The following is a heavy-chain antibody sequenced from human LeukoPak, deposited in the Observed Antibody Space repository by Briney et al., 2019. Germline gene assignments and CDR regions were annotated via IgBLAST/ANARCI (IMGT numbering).Heavy chain of an antibody. D-gene: IGHD6-13*01. CDR3: ARVVSGIAATVTAAGTFDP. V-gene: IGHV3-53*01. CDR2: IYSGGST. CDR1: GFTVSRNY. Sequence: GGSLRLSCAASGFTVSRNYMTWVRQAPGKGLEWVSVIYSGGSTYYADSVKGRFTISRDNSKNTVYLQMNGLRAEDTAVYFCARVVSGIAATVTAAGTFDPWGQGTQVTVSS. J-gene: IGHJ5*02.